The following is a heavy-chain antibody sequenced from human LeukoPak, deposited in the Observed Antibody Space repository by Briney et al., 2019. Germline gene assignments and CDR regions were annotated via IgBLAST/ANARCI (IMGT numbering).Heavy chain of an antibody. D-gene: IGHD5-18*01. V-gene: IGHV3-30*02. J-gene: IGHJ1*01. CDR3: AKDQESGYSYGSRGGDFQH. CDR2: IRYDGSNK. CDR1: GFTVSSNY. Sequence: GGSLRLSCAASGFTVSSNYMSWVRQAPGKGLEWVAFIRYDGSNKYYADSVKGRFTISRDNSKNTLYLQMNSLRAEDTAVYYCAKDQESGYSYGSRGGDFQHWGQGTLVTVSS.